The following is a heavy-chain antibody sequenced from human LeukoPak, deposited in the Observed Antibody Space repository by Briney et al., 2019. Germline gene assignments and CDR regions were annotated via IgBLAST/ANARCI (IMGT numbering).Heavy chain of an antibody. J-gene: IGHJ4*02. CDR2: IYTSGST. CDR1: GGSISSYY. D-gene: IGHD2-2*01. Sequence: SETLSLTCSVSGGSISSYYWSWIRQPAGKGLEWIGRIYTSGSTNYNPSLKSRVTMSIDMSKNQFSLKLSSVTAADTAVYYCARVNLGVPAASSFDYWGQGTLVTVSS. V-gene: IGHV4-4*07. CDR3: ARVNLGVPAASSFDY.